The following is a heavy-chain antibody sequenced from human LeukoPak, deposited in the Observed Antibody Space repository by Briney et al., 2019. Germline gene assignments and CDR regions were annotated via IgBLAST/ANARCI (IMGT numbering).Heavy chain of an antibody. CDR3: AREVQWFGELSAFFDY. CDR2: ISSSGSTI. Sequence: GGSLRLSCAASGFTFSDYYMSWIRQAPGKGLEWVSYISSSGSTIYYADSVKGRFTISRDNAKNSLYLQMNSLRAEDTAVYYCAREVQWFGELSAFFDYWGQGTLVTASS. V-gene: IGHV3-11*04. J-gene: IGHJ4*02. CDR1: GFTFSDYY. D-gene: IGHD3-10*01.